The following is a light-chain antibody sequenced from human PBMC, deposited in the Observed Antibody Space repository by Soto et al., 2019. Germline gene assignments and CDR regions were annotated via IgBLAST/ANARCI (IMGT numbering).Light chain of an antibody. CDR2: DAS. J-gene: IGKJ5*01. V-gene: IGKV3-15*01. CDR3: QQYNSWPIT. Sequence: EIVMTQSPATLSVSPGERATLSCRASQSVSRNLAWYQQRPGQPPRLLIYDASTRATGIPARFGGSGSGTEFTLTISGLQSEDHAVYYCQQYNSWPITFGQGTRLENK. CDR1: QSVSRN.